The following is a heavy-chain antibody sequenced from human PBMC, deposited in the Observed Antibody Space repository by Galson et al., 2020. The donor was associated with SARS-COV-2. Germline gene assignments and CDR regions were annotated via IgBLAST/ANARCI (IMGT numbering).Heavy chain of an antibody. V-gene: IGHV3-30-3*01. Sequence: GGSLRLSCAASGFTFSSYAMHWVRQAPGKGLEWVAVISYDGSNKYYADSVKGRFTISRDNSKNTLYLQMNSLRAEDTAVYYCAREDYYDSSGYAYAFDIWGQGTMVTVSS. CDR3: AREDYYDSSGYAYAFDI. CDR1: GFTFSSYA. D-gene: IGHD3-22*01. CDR2: ISYDGSNK. J-gene: IGHJ3*02.